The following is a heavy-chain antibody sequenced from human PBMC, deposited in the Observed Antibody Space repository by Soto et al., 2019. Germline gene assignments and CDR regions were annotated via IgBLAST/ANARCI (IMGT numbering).Heavy chain of an antibody. V-gene: IGHV3-23*01. D-gene: IGHD4-4*01. CDR2: ISGTDGYT. Sequence: GGSLRLSCAASGFIFSDYYMSWIRQAPGKGLEWVSGISGTDGYTYYTDSVKGRFTISRDNSENTLFLQMNSLRAEDTAVYYCARDRSYSNYHYYYYGLDVWGQGTTVTVSS. CDR1: GFIFSDYY. J-gene: IGHJ6*02. CDR3: ARDRSYSNYHYYYYGLDV.